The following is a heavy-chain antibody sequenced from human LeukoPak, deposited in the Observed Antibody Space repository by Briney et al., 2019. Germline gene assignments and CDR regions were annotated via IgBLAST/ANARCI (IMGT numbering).Heavy chain of an antibody. CDR2: IYYSGTT. D-gene: IGHD2-2*01. Sequence: SETLSLTCAVYGGSFSGYYWSWIRQPPGGGLEWIASIYYSGTTYYKSSLKSRVTISIERSKNHFSLNLNSLTAADTAVYYCARVYSSTHNWFDTWGQGVQVTVSA. CDR3: ARVYSSTHNWFDT. V-gene: IGHV4-34*01. J-gene: IGHJ5*02. CDR1: GGSFSGYY.